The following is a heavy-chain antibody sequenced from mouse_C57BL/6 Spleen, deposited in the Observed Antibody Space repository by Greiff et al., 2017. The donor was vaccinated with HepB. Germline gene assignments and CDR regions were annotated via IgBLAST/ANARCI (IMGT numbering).Heavy chain of an antibody. CDR2: IYPGNGDT. J-gene: IGHJ2*01. D-gene: IGHD1-1*01. Sequence: QVQLQQSGAELVRPGASVKMSCKASGYTFTSYNMHWVKQTPRQGLEWIGAIYPGNGDTSYNQKFKGKATLTVDKSSSTAYMQLSSLTSEDSAVYFCARSRVYYGSSDGGFFDYWGQGTTLTVSS. CDR1: GYTFTSYN. CDR3: ARSRVYYGSSDGGFFDY. V-gene: IGHV1-12*01.